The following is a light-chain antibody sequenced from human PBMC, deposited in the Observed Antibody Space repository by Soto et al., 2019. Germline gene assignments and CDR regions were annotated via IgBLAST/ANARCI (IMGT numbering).Light chain of an antibody. CDR1: QSVSSSY. J-gene: IGKJ1*01. V-gene: IGKV3-20*01. Sequence: EIVLTQSPGTLSLSPGERATLSCRASQSVSSSYLAWYQQKPGQAPRLLIYGASSRATGIPDRFSGSGSGTDFTLTISTLEPEDFSVYYCQHYASSPLTFGQGTKVEIK. CDR2: GAS. CDR3: QHYASSPLT.